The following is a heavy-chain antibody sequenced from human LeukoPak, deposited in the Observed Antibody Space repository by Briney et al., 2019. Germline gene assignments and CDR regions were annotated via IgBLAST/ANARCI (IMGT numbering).Heavy chain of an antibody. D-gene: IGHD2-15*01. Sequence: GGSLRLSCAASGFTFSSSAMSWVRQAPGKGLEWVSAISGSGGSTYYADSVKGRFTISRDNSKNTLYLQMNSLRAEDTAVYYCALVKGYCSGGSCYGYFDYWGQGTLVTVSS. V-gene: IGHV3-23*01. CDR2: ISGSGGST. J-gene: IGHJ4*02. CDR3: ALVKGYCSGGSCYGYFDY. CDR1: GFTFSSSA.